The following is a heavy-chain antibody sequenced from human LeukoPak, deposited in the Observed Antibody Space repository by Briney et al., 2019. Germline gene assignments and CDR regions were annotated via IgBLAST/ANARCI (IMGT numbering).Heavy chain of an antibody. J-gene: IGHJ4*02. D-gene: IGHD2-15*01. CDR3: AKDLVAARGY. Sequence: GGSLRLSCAASGFTFSSYWMHWVRQAPGKGLEWVSGISGSGGSTHYADSVKGRFTISRDNSKNTLYLQMNSLRAEDTAVYYCAKDLVAARGYWGQGTLVTVSS. V-gene: IGHV3-23*01. CDR1: GFTFSSYW. CDR2: ISGSGGST.